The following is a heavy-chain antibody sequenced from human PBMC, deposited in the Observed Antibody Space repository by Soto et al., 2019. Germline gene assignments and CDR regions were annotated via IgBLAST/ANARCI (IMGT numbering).Heavy chain of an antibody. CDR3: ARLGHPYWFQIDY. V-gene: IGHV3-7*01. CDR1: GFTFSSYC. J-gene: IGHJ4*02. Sequence: GGSLRLSCAASGFTFSSYCMSWVRQAPGKGLEWVANIKQDGSEKYYVDSVKGRFTISRDNAKNSLYLQMNSLRAEDTAVYYCARLGHPYWFQIDYWGQGTLVTVSS. D-gene: IGHD2-15*01. CDR2: IKQDGSEK.